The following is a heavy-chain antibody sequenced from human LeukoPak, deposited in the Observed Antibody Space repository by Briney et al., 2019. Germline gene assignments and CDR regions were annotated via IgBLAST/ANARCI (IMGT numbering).Heavy chain of an antibody. J-gene: IGHJ4*02. CDR2: ISSSGTTV. V-gene: IGHV3-11*01. CDR3: ARGDSIRRDPHFDN. CDR1: GFTFSDYY. D-gene: IGHD2-21*01. Sequence: PGGSLRLSCAASGFTFSDYYVSWIRQVPGKGLGWISYISSSGTTVYYADSVKGRVTISRDNARNSLYLQMNSLRAEDTAVYYCARGDSIRRDPHFDNWGQGTLVIASS.